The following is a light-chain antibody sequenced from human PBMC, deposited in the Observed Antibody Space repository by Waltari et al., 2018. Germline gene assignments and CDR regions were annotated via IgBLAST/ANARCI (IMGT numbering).Light chain of an antibody. CDR3: QQRSNWLIT. J-gene: IGKJ5*01. Sequence: EIVLTQSPATLSLSPGERATLSCRASQSVSSYLAWYQQKPGQAPRLHIYDASNRATGIPARFSGSGSGTDFTLTISSLEPEDFAVYYCQQRSNWLITFGQGTRLEIK. CDR1: QSVSSY. V-gene: IGKV3-11*01. CDR2: DAS.